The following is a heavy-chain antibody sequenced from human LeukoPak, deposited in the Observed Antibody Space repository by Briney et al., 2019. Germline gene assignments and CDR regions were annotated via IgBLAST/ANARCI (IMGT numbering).Heavy chain of an antibody. V-gene: IGHV3-21*01. CDR1: GFTFSSYS. Sequence: GGSLRLSCAASGFTFSSYSMNWVRQAPGKGLEWVSSISSSSSYIYYADSVKGRFTISRDNAKNSLYLQMNSLRAEDTAVYYCALTQMTTVTTKGMDVWGQGTTVTVSS. CDR2: ISSSSSYI. CDR3: ALTQMTTVTTKGMDV. J-gene: IGHJ6*02. D-gene: IGHD4-11*01.